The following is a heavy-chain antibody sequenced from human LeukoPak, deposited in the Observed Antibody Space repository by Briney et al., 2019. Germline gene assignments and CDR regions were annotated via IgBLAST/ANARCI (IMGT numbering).Heavy chain of an antibody. Sequence: GGSLRLSCAVSGFTLSSYAMNWVRQAPGRGLEWVSAISGSGVNTDHADSVKGRFTISRDNSKNTLYLQMNSLRVEDTAMYYCARGTLYSGWSYYFDYWGQGSQVTVSS. D-gene: IGHD6-19*01. V-gene: IGHV3-23*01. CDR3: ARGTLYSGWSYYFDY. J-gene: IGHJ4*02. CDR1: GFTLSSYA. CDR2: ISGSGVNT.